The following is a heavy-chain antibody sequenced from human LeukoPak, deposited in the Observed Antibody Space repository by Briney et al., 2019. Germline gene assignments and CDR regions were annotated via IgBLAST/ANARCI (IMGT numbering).Heavy chain of an antibody. D-gene: IGHD2-21*01. CDR3: ARVKGDLYYYYGMDV. CDR2: ISSSGSTI. Sequence: SGGSLRLSCAASGFTFSSYEMNWVRQAPGKGLEWVSYISSSGSTIYYADSVKGRFIISRDNAKNSLYLQMNSLRAEDTAVYYCARVKGDLYYYYGMDVWGQGTTVTVSS. J-gene: IGHJ6*02. V-gene: IGHV3-48*03. CDR1: GFTFSSYE.